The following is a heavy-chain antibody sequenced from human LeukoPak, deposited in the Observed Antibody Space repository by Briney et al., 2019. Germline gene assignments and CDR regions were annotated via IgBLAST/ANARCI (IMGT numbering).Heavy chain of an antibody. D-gene: IGHD4-11*01. V-gene: IGHV1-69*13. J-gene: IGHJ4*02. CDR2: IIPIFGTA. Sequence: SVKVSCKASGGTFSSYAISWVRQAPGQGLEWMGGIIPIFGTANYAQKFQGRVTITADESTSTAYMELSSLRSEDTAVYYCARGPRSDYKRQERFDYWAREPWSPSPQ. CDR1: GGTFSSYA. CDR3: ARGPRSDYKRQERFDY.